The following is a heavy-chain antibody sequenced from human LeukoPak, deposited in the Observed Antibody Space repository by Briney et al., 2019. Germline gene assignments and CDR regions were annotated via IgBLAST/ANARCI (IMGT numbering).Heavy chain of an antibody. CDR1: NGSISSHY. V-gene: IGHV4-59*11. CDR2: IYSSGYT. D-gene: IGHD6-25*01. Sequence: SETLSLTCTVSNGSISSHYWSWIRQPPGKGLEWIGLIYSSGYTNYNPSFKSRVTISVDTSRNQFSLKLSSATAADTAVYYCARNERRAQKDTYYAYFYYMDVWGKGSTVTVSS. J-gene: IGHJ6*03. CDR3: ARNERRAQKDTYYAYFYYMDV.